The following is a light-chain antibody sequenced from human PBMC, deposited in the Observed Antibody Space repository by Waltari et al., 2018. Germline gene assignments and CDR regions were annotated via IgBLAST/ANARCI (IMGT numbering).Light chain of an antibody. CDR3: QTGGHGTWV. CDR2: VNSDGSH. CDR1: SGHTTNI. J-gene: IGLJ3*02. Sequence: QLVLTQSPSASASLGASVKLTCTLSSGHTTNILAWLQQKPEKGPRYLMKVNSDGSHNKGVEIPDRFSGSSSGAERYLTISSLQPEDEADYYCQTGGHGTWVFGGGTRLTVL. V-gene: IGLV4-69*01.